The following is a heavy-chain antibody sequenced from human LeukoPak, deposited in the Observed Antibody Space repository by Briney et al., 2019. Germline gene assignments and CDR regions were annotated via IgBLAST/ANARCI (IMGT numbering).Heavy chain of an antibody. Sequence: GGSRRLSCAASRFTFSSYAMHWVRQAPGKGLEWVAVIWYDGSNKYYADSVKGRSTISRDNSKNTLHLQMNSLRAEDTAVYYCARDLRVWGNYPSGMDVWGKGTTVTVSS. CDR2: IWYDGSNK. CDR3: ARDLRVWGNYPSGMDV. D-gene: IGHD3-16*02. J-gene: IGHJ6*04. CDR1: RFTFSSYA. V-gene: IGHV3-33*01.